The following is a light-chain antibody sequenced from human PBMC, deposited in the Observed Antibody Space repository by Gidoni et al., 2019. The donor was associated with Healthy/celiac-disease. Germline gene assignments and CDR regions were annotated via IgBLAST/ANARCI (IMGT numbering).Light chain of an antibody. CDR1: KGISSA. V-gene: IGKV1-13*02. Sequence: IQLTQSPSSLSASVVDRVTITCRASKGISSALASYQQKPGKAPKLLIYDASSLESGVPARFSGSGSGTDFTRTISRLQPEDLATYYCQKFNSYPITFGGGTKVEIK. CDR3: QKFNSYPIT. J-gene: IGKJ4*01. CDR2: DAS.